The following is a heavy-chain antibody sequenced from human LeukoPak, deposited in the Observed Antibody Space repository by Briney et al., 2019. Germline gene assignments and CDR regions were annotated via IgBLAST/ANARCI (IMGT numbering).Heavy chain of an antibody. V-gene: IGHV4-61*01. D-gene: IGHD2-2*01. J-gene: IGHJ4*02. CDR2: IDYSGST. Sequence: PSETLSLTCTVSGGSISSSSYYWSWIRQPPGKGLEWSGYIDYSGSTNYNPSLKRRVTISVDTSKNQFSLKLNSVTAADTSVYYCAREYCSSTSCYLDYWGQGTLVTVSS. CDR3: AREYCSSTSCYLDY. CDR1: GGSISSSSYY.